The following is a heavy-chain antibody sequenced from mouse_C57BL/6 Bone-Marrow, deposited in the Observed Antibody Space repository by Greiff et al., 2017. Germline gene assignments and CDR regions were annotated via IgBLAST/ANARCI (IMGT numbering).Heavy chain of an antibody. V-gene: IGHV14-4*01. CDR3: TTDYSNSFFDY. Sequence: EVQLQQSGAELVRPGASVKLSCTASGFNIKDDYMHWVKQRPEQGLEWIGWIDPENGDTEYASKFQGKATITADTSSNTAYLQLSSLTSEDTAVYYCTTDYSNSFFDYWGQGTTLTVSS. D-gene: IGHD2-5*01. J-gene: IGHJ2*01. CDR2: IDPENGDT. CDR1: GFNIKDDY.